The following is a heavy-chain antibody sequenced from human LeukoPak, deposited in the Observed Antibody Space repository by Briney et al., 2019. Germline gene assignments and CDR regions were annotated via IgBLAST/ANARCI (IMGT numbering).Heavy chain of an antibody. Sequence: SETLSPXCTASGGSISSSSYYWGWIRQPPGKGLEWIGSIYYSGSTYYNPSLKSRVTISVDTSKNQFSLKLSSVTAADTAVYYCARGRVVSDYGYGYWGQGTLVTVSS. CDR3: ARGRVVSDYGYGY. J-gene: IGHJ4*02. CDR2: IYYSGST. CDR1: GGSISSSSYY. V-gene: IGHV4-39*01. D-gene: IGHD4-17*01.